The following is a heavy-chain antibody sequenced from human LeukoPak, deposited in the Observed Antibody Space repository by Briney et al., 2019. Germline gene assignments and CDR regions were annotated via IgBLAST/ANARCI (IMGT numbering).Heavy chain of an antibody. CDR2: INPSGGST. Sequence: ASVKVSCKASGYTFTSYYMHWVRQAPGQGLELMGIINPSGGSTSYAQKFQGRVTMTRDTSTSTVYMELSSLRSEDTAVYYCARDRRQWELLWLFDYWGQGTLVTVSS. D-gene: IGHD1-26*01. J-gene: IGHJ4*02. CDR3: ARDRRQWELLWLFDY. CDR1: GYTFTSYY. V-gene: IGHV1-46*03.